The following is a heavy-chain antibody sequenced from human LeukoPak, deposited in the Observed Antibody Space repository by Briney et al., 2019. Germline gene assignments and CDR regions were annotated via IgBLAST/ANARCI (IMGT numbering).Heavy chain of an antibody. D-gene: IGHD3-10*01. CDR1: GFTFSSYW. V-gene: IGHV4-4*07. CDR2: IYTSGST. CDR3: ASSSITYWYFDL. Sequence: PGGSLRLSCAASGFTFSSYWMSWIRQPAGKGLEWIGRIYTSGSTNYNPSLKSRVTMSVDTSKNQFSLKLSSVTAADTAVYYCASSSITYWYFDLWGRGTLVTVSS. J-gene: IGHJ2*01.